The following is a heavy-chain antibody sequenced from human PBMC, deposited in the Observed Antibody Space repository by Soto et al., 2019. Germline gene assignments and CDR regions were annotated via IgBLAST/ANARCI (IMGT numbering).Heavy chain of an antibody. CDR3: AKDEGSSWYEIDY. CDR1: GFTFSNYA. J-gene: IGHJ4*02. D-gene: IGHD6-13*01. CDR2: ISGSGGST. V-gene: IGHV3-23*01. Sequence: EVQLLESGGGLVQPGGSLRLSCAASGFTFSNYAVTWVRQAPGKGLEWVSTISGSGGSTYYADSVKGRCTISRDNSKNSLYLQMNTLRAEDTAVHYCAKDEGSSWYEIDYWGQGTLVTVSS.